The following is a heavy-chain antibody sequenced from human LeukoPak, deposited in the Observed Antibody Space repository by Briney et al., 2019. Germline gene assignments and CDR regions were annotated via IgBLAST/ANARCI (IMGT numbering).Heavy chain of an antibody. V-gene: IGHV4-39*01. CDR3: ARTPRDGYNSPYFDY. CDR1: GGSISSSSYY. J-gene: IGHJ4*02. CDR2: IYYSGNT. D-gene: IGHD5-24*01. Sequence: SETLSLACSVSGGSISSSSYYWGWIRQPPGKGLEWIGSIYYSGNTYYNPSLKRRVTISVDTSKNQFSLKLSSMTAADTAVYYCARTPRDGYNSPYFDYWGQGTLVTVSS.